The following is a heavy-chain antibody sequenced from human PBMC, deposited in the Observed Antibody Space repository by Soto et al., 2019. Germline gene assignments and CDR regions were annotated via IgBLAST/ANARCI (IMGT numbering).Heavy chain of an antibody. D-gene: IGHD3-22*01. CDR2: ISGSGGST. CDR1: GFTFSSYA. Sequence: PGGSLRLSCAASGFTFSSYAMSWVRQAPGKGLEWVSAISGSGGSTYYADSVKGRFTISRDNSKNTLYLQMNSLRAEDTAVYYCVKALRPRNYYDSSGSDAFDIWGQGTMVTVSS. V-gene: IGHV3-23*01. J-gene: IGHJ3*02. CDR3: VKALRPRNYYDSSGSDAFDI.